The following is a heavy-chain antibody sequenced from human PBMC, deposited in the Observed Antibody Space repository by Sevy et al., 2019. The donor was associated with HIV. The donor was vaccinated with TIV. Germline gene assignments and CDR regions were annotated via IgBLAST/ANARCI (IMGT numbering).Heavy chain of an antibody. Sequence: GGFLRLSCAASGFTFSSYAMTWVRQAPGKGLEWGSSISGSGGNTYYADSVKGRFTISRDSSKNTVSLQMNSLRAEDTAVYYSAKDGLWLSVAYWGQGTLVTVSS. J-gene: IGHJ4*02. V-gene: IGHV3-23*01. D-gene: IGHD5-18*01. CDR3: AKDGLWLSVAY. CDR2: ISGSGGNT. CDR1: GFTFSSYA.